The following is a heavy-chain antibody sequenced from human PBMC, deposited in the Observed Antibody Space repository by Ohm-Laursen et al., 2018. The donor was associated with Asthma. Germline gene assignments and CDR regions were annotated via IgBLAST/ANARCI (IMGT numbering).Heavy chain of an antibody. Sequence: SLRLSCAASGFTFSSYAMHWVRQAPGKGLEWVSNINSDGTIMYYADSVKGRFTISRDNAKNSLYLQMDSLRDEDTAVYYCARGRYGDYGKRFDYWGQGTLVTVSS. CDR1: GFTFSSYA. CDR2: INSDGTIM. V-gene: IGHV3-48*02. CDR3: ARGRYGDYGKRFDY. J-gene: IGHJ4*02. D-gene: IGHD4-17*01.